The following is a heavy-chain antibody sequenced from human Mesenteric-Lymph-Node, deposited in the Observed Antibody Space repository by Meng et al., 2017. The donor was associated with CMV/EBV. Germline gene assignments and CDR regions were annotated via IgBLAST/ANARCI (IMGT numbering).Heavy chain of an antibody. V-gene: IGHV3-7*01. CDR3: ARDSYVAARGASDY. J-gene: IGHJ4*02. Sequence: GESLKISCAASGFTFSSYRMSWVRQAPGKGLEWVANIKQDGSEKYYVDSAKGRFTISRDNAKNSLYLQMNSLRAEDTAVYYCARDSYVAARGASDYWGQGTLVTVSS. CDR2: IKQDGSEK. CDR1: GFTFSSYR. D-gene: IGHD6-6*01.